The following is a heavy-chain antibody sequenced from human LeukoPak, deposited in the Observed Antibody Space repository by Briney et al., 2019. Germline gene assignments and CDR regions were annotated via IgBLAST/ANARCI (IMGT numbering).Heavy chain of an antibody. J-gene: IGHJ3*02. D-gene: IGHD3-10*01. CDR1: CGSISSSSYY. CDR2: IYYSGST. V-gene: IGHV4-39*01. CDR3: ARRELLSTPDAFDI. Sequence: SETLSLTCTVSCGSISSSSYYWGWIRQPPGKGLEWIGSIYYSGSTYYNPSLKSRVTISVDTSKNQFSLKVSSVTAADTAVYYCARRELLSTPDAFDIWGQGTMVTVSS.